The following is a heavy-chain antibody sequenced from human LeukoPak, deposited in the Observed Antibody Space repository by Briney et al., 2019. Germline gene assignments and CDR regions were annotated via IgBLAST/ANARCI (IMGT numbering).Heavy chain of an antibody. Sequence: GGSLRLSCAASGFTFSSYAMSWVRQAPGKGLEWVSAISGSGGSTYYADSVKGRFTISRDKSKNTLYLQMNSLRAEDTAVYYCAKDLGYCSSTSCFLDYWGQGTLVTVSS. V-gene: IGHV3-23*01. D-gene: IGHD2-2*01. CDR1: GFTFSSYA. J-gene: IGHJ4*02. CDR2: ISGSGGST. CDR3: AKDLGYCSSTSCFLDY.